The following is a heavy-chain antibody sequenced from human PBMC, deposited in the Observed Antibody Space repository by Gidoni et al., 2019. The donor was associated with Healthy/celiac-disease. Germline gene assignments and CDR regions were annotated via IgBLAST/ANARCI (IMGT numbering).Heavy chain of an antibody. CDR3: AKVYCSGGSCYGRGVHEYYFDY. Sequence: EVQLVESGGGWVQPGRSLRLSCAASGFTFDAYAMHWVRQAPGKGLEWVSGISWNSGSIGYADSVKGRFTISRDNAKNSLYLQMNSLRAEDTALYYCAKVYCSGGSCYGRGVHEYYFDYWGQGTLVTVSS. V-gene: IGHV3-9*01. D-gene: IGHD2-15*01. CDR1: GFTFDAYA. J-gene: IGHJ4*02. CDR2: ISWNSGSI.